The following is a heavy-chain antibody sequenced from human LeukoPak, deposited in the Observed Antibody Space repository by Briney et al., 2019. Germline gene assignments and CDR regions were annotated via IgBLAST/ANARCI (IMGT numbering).Heavy chain of an antibody. CDR1: GDSIRSNNYY. J-gene: IGHJ4*02. CDR2: IYDTVST. V-gene: IGHV4-39*01. D-gene: IGHD3-3*01. Sequence: SETLSLTCTVSGDSIRSNNYYWGWIRQPPGKGLEWIGSIYDTVSTFYNPSLKSRVIISVDTSKNQFSLKLSSVTAADTAVYDCKSRFLEWILDYWGQGTLVTVSS. CDR3: KSRFLEWILDY.